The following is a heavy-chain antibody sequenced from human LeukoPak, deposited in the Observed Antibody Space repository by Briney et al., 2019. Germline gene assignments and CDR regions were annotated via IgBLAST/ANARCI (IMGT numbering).Heavy chain of an antibody. D-gene: IGHD6-19*01. Sequence: GGSLRLSCATSGFTLSSYSMNWVRQAPGKGLEWVSYISSGSTTIYYADSVKGRFAISRDNAKNSLYLQMNSLRAEDTAVYYCARDVEQWLVRVYYFDYWGQGSLVTVSS. V-gene: IGHV3-48*01. CDR1: GFTLSSYS. J-gene: IGHJ4*02. CDR2: ISSGSTTI. CDR3: ARDVEQWLVRVYYFDY.